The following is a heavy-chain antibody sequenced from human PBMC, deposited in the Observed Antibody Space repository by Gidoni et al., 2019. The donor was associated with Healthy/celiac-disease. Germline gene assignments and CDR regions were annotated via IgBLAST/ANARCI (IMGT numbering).Heavy chain of an antibody. D-gene: IGHD4-17*01. J-gene: IGHJ6*03. CDR3: ARLSSISTDEGYYYYYYMDV. V-gene: IGHV1-69*06. CDR1: GSTFSSYA. CDR2: ITPIFGTA. Sequence: QVQLVQSGAEVMQHGSSVQVSCKASGSTFSSYAVRWLRQAPVQGLEWTGGITPIFGTANYAQKFQGRVTITADKSTSTAYMELSSLGSEDTAVYYCARLSSISTDEGYYYYYYMDVWGKGTTVTVSS.